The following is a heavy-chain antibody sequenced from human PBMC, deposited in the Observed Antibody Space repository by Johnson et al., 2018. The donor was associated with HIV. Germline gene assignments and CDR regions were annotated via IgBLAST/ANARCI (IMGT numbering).Heavy chain of an antibody. D-gene: IGHD6-6*01. CDR2: ISLDGGST. V-gene: IGHV3-43D*03. Sequence: VQLVESGGVVVQPGGSLRLSCAASGFTFDDYAMHWVRQAPGKGLEWVSLISLDGGSTYYAASVKGRFTISRDNSKSTLYLQMNSLRAEDTALYYCARSFRTIAARPDAFDIWGQGTMVTVSS. CDR3: ARSFRTIAARPDAFDI. J-gene: IGHJ3*02. CDR1: GFTFDDYA.